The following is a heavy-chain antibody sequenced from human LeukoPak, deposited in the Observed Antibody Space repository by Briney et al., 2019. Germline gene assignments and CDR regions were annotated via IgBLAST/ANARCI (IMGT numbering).Heavy chain of an antibody. V-gene: IGHV3-21*06. CDR1: GFTFRSHS. Sequence: GGSLRLSCAASGFTFRSHSMNWVRQAPGKGLEWVSSISGSRRHMYYADSVKGRFTISRDNAKNSLYLQMNSLRVEDTAVYYCVRLVDYSDYWDFWGQGTLVTVSS. CDR2: ISGSRRHM. CDR3: VRLVDYSDYWDF. D-gene: IGHD4-11*01. J-gene: IGHJ4*02.